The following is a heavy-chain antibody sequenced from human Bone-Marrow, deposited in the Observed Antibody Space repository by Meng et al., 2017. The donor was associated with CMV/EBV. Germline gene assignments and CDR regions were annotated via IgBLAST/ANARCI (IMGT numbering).Heavy chain of an antibody. D-gene: IGHD6-19*01. CDR2: ISVYNGHT. CDR3: AREDDSSGWYGGGYYYGMDV. V-gene: IGHV1-18*01. CDR1: GGTFSSYA. Sequence: ASVKVSCKASGGTFSSYAISWVRQAPGQGLEWMGWISVYNGHTNSAQKLQGRVTMTTDTSTSTAYMELMSLRSDDTAVYYCAREDDSSGWYGGGYYYGMDVWGQGTTVTVSS. J-gene: IGHJ6*02.